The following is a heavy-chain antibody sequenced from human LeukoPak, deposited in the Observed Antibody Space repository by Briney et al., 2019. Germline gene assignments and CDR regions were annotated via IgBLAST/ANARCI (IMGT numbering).Heavy chain of an antibody. CDR1: GGTFSSYA. D-gene: IGHD3-22*01. V-gene: IGHV1-69*05. CDR3: AREAHYYDSSGYYIYYYYYMDV. CDR2: IIPIFGTA. Sequence: ASVKVSCKASGGTFSSYAISWVRQAPGQGLEWMGRIIPIFGTANYAQKFQGRVTITTDESTSTAYMELSSLRSEDTAVYYCAREAHYYDSSGYYIYYYYYMDVWGKGTTVTVSS. J-gene: IGHJ6*03.